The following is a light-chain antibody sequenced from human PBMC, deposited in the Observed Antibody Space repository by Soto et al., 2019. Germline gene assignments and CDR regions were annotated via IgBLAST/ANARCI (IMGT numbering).Light chain of an antibody. Sequence: DIVMTQSPDSLPVSLGERATINCKSSQSVLYSSNNKNYLAWYQQKQGQPPKLLIYWASTRESGVPDRFSGSGSGTDFTLTISSLQAEDVAVYYCQQYYSTPPTFGQGTKLEIK. V-gene: IGKV4-1*01. CDR1: QSVLYSSNNKNY. CDR2: WAS. J-gene: IGKJ2*01. CDR3: QQYYSTPPT.